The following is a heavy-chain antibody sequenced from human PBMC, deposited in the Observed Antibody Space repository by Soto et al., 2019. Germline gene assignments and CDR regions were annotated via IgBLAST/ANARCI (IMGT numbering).Heavy chain of an antibody. J-gene: IGHJ3*02. CDR2: IYYSGST. CDR1: GVSISSYY. CDR3: AKRGPVAVAGTDAFDI. Sequence: SETLSLTCTVSGVSISSYYWSWIRQPPGKGLEWIGYIYYSGSTNYNPSLKSRVTISVDTSKNQFSLKLSSVTAADTAVYYCAKRGPVAVAGTDAFDIWGQGTMVTV. D-gene: IGHD6-19*01. V-gene: IGHV4-59*08.